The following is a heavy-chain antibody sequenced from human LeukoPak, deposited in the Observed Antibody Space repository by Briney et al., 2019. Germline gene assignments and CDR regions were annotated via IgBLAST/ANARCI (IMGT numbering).Heavy chain of an antibody. CDR3: AKSVKGLWAHSYYYYGMDV. D-gene: IGHD3-16*01. V-gene: IGHV3-23*01. CDR1: GFTFSSYA. Sequence: PGGSLRLSCAASGFTFSSYAMSWVRQAPGKGLEWVSAISGSGGSTYYADSVKGRFTISRDNSKNTLYLQMNSLRAEDTAVYYCAKSVKGLWAHSYYYYGMDVWGQGTTVTVSS. J-gene: IGHJ6*02. CDR2: ISGSGGST.